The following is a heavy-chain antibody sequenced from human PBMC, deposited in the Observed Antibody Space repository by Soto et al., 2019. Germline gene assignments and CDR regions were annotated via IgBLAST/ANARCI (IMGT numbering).Heavy chain of an antibody. CDR3: ARHYPYFEQLGPVLDYYYYYMDV. CDR1: GGSISSYY. V-gene: IGHV4-59*08. Sequence: SETLSLTCTVSGGSISSYYWSWIRQPPGKGLEWIGYIYYSGSTNYNPSLKSRVTISVDTSKNQFSLKLSSVTAADTAVYYCARHYPYFEQLGPVLDYYYYYMDVWGKGTTVTVSS. CDR2: IYYSGST. D-gene: IGHD6-6*01. J-gene: IGHJ6*03.